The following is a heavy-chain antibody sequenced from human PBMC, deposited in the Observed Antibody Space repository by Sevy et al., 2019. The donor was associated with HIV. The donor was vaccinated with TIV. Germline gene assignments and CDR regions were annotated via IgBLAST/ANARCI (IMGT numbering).Heavy chain of an antibody. CDR3: AREGCTKPHDY. CDR2: LSFGCGEK. V-gene: IGHV3-23*01. CDR1: GFTFSKYS. J-gene: IGHJ4*02. D-gene: IGHD2-8*01. Sequence: GGSLRLSCAASGFTFSKYSMSWVRQPPGKGLEWVSTLSFGCGEKNHADSVKGRFNISRDNSKISLYLQMNNLRAEDTAVYYCAREGCTKPHDYWGQGTLVTVSS.